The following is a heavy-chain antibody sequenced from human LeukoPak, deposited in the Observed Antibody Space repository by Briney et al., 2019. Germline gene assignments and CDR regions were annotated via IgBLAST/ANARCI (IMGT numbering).Heavy chain of an antibody. D-gene: IGHD3-22*01. CDR2: IHPRDSDT. J-gene: IGHJ1*01. CDR1: GYSFTNYW. Sequence: GESLKISCQGSGYSFTNYWIGWVRQMPGKDLEWMGIIHPRDSDTRYSPSFQGQVTISADKSINTAYLQWSSLKASDTAIYYCARLRDNYYDTSGRNRPQYFQHWGQGTLVTVSP. CDR3: ARLRDNYYDTSGRNRPQYFQH. V-gene: IGHV5-51*01.